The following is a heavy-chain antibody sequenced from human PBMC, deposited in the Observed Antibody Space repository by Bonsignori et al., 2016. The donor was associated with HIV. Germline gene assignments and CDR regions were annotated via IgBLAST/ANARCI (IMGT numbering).Heavy chain of an antibody. CDR2: IKQDGSEK. J-gene: IGHJ3*02. D-gene: IGHD5-24*01. CDR3: ARGGWRMINAFDI. V-gene: IGHV3-7*03. Sequence: WIRQPPGKGLEWVANIKQDGSEKYYVDSVKGRFTISRDNAKNSLYLQMNSLRAEDTAVYYCARGGWRMINAFDIWGQGTMVT.